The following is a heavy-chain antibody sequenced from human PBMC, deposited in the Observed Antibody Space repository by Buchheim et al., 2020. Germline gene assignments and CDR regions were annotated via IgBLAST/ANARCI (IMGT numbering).Heavy chain of an antibody. CDR3: ARRRDGYTFSAFDI. J-gene: IGHJ3*02. Sequence: QLQLQESGPGLVKPSETLSLTCSVSGGSITSSGYYWGWLRQPPGKGLEWIGNIHYSGSTYYNPSLKSRVTMSIDAPKNQFSLKLSSVTAADTTVFYCARRRDGYTFSAFDIWGQGT. CDR1: GGSITSSGYY. D-gene: IGHD5-24*01. CDR2: IHYSGST. V-gene: IGHV4-39*01.